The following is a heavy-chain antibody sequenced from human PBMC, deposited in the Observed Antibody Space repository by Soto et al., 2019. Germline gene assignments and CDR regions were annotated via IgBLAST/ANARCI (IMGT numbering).Heavy chain of an antibody. Sequence: QVQLVESGGGVVQPGRSLRLSCAASGFTFSSYAMHWVRQAPGKGLEWVAVISYDGSNKYYADSVKGRFTISRDNSKNTLYLQMSSLRAEDTAVYYCARPTSYYYDSSGPTNAFDIWGQGTMVTVSS. CDR2: ISYDGSNK. D-gene: IGHD3-22*01. CDR3: ARPTSYYYDSSGPTNAFDI. J-gene: IGHJ3*02. CDR1: GFTFSSYA. V-gene: IGHV3-30-3*01.